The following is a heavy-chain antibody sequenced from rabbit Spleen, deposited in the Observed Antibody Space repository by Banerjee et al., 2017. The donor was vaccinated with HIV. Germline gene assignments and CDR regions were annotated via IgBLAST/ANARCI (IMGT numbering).Heavy chain of an antibody. V-gene: IGHV1S7*01. Sequence: QLMESGGGLVKPEGSLKLSCTASGFSFSNKAVMCWVRQAPGKGLEWIGCIYSIGGTTDYANWVNGRFTISSDNAQNTVDLQMNSLTAADTATYFCARARDTYDDVGDYARLDLWGQGTLVTVS. D-gene: IGHD2-1*01. CDR2: IYSIGGTT. CDR1: GFSFSNKA. J-gene: IGHJ3*01. CDR3: ARARDTYDDVGDYARLDL.